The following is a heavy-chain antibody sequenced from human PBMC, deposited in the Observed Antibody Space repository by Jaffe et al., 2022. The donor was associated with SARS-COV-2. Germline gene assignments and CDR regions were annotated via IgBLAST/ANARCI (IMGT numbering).Heavy chain of an antibody. CDR3: ARTAAVDRGLDL. V-gene: IGHV3-7*03. Sequence: EVQLVESGGGLVQPGGSLRLSCAASGFTFHNHWVSWVRQAPGKGLEWVAHINPDGNLKNYVDSAKGRFTISRDNAKNSVNLQMSSLNSADAATYYCARTAAVDRGLDLWGQGTLVTVSS. CDR1: GFTFHNHW. D-gene: IGHD6-13*01. CDR2: INPDGNLK. J-gene: IGHJ4*02.